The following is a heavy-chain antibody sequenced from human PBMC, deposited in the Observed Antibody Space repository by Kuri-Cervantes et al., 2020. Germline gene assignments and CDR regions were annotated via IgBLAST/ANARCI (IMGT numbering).Heavy chain of an antibody. CDR3: AKEHYYYGMDV. Sequence: GESLKISCAASGFTVSSNYMSWVRQAPGKGLEWVSAISGSGGTTYYADSVKGRFTISRDNSKNTLYLQMNSLRAEDTAVYYCAKEHYYYGMDVWGQGTTVTVSS. V-gene: IGHV3-23*01. J-gene: IGHJ6*02. CDR2: ISGSGGTT. CDR1: GFTVSSNY.